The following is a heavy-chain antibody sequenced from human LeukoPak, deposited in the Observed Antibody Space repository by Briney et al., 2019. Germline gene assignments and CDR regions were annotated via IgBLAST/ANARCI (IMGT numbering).Heavy chain of an antibody. CDR3: ARLAPSGWYDY. CDR1: GGSFSGYY. CDR2: INHSGRT. Sequence: PSETLSLTCAVYGGSFSGYYWSWIRHPPGKGLEWIGEINHSGRTNYNPSLKSRVTISVDTSKNQFSLKLSSVTAAGTAVYYCARLAPSGWYDYWGQGTLVTVSS. D-gene: IGHD6-19*01. V-gene: IGHV4-34*01. J-gene: IGHJ4*02.